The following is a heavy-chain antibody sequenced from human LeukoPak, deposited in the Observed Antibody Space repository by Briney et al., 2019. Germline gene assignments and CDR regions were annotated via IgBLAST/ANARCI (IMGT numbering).Heavy chain of an antibody. CDR3: ARQVAPAAIGDY. J-gene: IGHJ4*02. CDR2: IYYSGST. Sequence: PSETLSLTCTVSGGSISSSSYYWGWIRQPPGKGLEWIGSIYYSGSTYYNPSLKSRVTISVDTSKNQFSLKLSSVTAADTAVYYCARQVAPAAIGDYWGQGTLVTVSS. CDR1: GGSISSSSYY. V-gene: IGHV4-39*01. D-gene: IGHD2-2*02.